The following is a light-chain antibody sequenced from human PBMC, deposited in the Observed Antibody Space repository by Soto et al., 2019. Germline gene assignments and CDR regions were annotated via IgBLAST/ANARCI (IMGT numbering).Light chain of an antibody. Sequence: AIQLPQSPSSLSASVGDRVTITCRASQGISSALAWYQQKPGKAPKLLIYDASSLESGVPSRFSGSGSGTDFTLTISSLQPEDFATSYCQQFNCYPFTFGPGTKVDIK. V-gene: IGKV1-13*02. CDR3: QQFNCYPFT. CDR1: QGISSA. CDR2: DAS. J-gene: IGKJ3*01.